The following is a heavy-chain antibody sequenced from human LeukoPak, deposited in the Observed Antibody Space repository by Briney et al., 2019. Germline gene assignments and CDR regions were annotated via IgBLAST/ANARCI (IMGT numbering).Heavy chain of an antibody. CDR2: ISYGGNT. J-gene: IGHJ4*02. V-gene: IGHV4-31*11. D-gene: IGHD5-12*01. CDR1: GDSISSGGYW. Sequence: KPSQTLSLTCAVSGDSISSGGYWWSWIRQHPGKGPEWIGYISYGGNTYYNPSLKSRVAISADTPKNQFSLKLSSTTAADTAVYYCTRAPVATPSEFDYWGQGTLVTVSS. CDR3: TRAPVATPSEFDY.